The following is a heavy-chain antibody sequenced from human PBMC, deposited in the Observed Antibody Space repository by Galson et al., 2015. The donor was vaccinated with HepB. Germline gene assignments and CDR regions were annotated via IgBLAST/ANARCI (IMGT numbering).Heavy chain of an antibody. CDR2: ISYDGSNK. CDR1: GFTFSSYA. CDR3: AREGPSRIAAAGTYLDY. Sequence: SLRLSCAASGFTFSSYAMHWVRQAPGKGLEWVAVISYDGSNKYYADSVKGRFTISRDNSKNTLYLQMNSLRAEDTAVYYCAREGPSRIAAAGTYLDYWGQGTLVTVSS. J-gene: IGHJ4*02. D-gene: IGHD6-13*01. V-gene: IGHV3-30-3*01.